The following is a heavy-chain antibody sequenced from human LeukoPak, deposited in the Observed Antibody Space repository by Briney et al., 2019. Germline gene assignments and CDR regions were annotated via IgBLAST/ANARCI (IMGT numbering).Heavy chain of an antibody. CDR1: GGSFSGYY. CDR3: ARERGGSTYYYGSGSYRYYYYYGMDV. V-gene: IGHV4-34*01. CDR2: INHSGST. D-gene: IGHD3-10*01. Sequence: SSETLSLTCAVYGGSFSGYYWSLIRQPPGKGLEWIGEINHSGSTNYNPSLKSRVTISVDTSKNQFSLKLSSVTAADTAVYYCARERGGSTYYYGSGSYRYYYYYGMDVWGQGTTVTVSS. J-gene: IGHJ6*02.